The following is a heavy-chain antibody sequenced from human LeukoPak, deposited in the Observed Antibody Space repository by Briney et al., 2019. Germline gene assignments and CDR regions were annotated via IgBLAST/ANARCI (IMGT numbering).Heavy chain of an antibody. J-gene: IGHJ4*02. Sequence: VASVKVSCKASGYTFTSYGISWVRQAPGQGLEWMGWISAYNGNTNYAQKLQGRVTMTTDTSTSTAYMELRSLRSDDTAVYYCARDLGGYYDLSSKKYYFDYWGQGTLVTVSS. CDR1: GYTFTSYG. V-gene: IGHV1-18*01. CDR2: ISAYNGNT. CDR3: ARDLGGYYDLSSKKYYFDY. D-gene: IGHD3-3*01.